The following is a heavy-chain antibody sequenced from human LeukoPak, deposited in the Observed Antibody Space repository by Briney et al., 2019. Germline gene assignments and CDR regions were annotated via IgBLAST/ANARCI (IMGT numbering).Heavy chain of an antibody. CDR1: GFTFSSYE. CDR3: ARDLWVRGDRYGMDV. D-gene: IGHD3-10*01. J-gene: IGHJ6*04. V-gene: IGHV3-48*03. CDR2: ISSSGSTI. Sequence: PGGSLRLSCAASGFTFSSYEMNWVRQAPGKGLEWVSYISSSGSTIYYADSVKGRSTISRDNAKNSLYLQMNSLRAEDTAVYYCARDLWVRGDRYGMDVWGKGTTVTVSS.